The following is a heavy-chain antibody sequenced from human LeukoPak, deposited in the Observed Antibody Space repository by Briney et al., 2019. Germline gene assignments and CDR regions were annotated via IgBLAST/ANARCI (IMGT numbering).Heavy chain of an antibody. CDR3: ARDQPRAGEWLRLAE. CDR2: ISSSSSTI. Sequence: GGSLRLSCAASGFTFSSYSMNWVRQAPGKGLEWVSYISSSSSTIYYADSEKGRFTISRDNAKNSLYLQMNSLRAEDTAVYYCARDQPRAGEWLRLAEWGQGTLVTVSS. J-gene: IGHJ4*02. V-gene: IGHV3-48*04. CDR1: GFTFSSYS. D-gene: IGHD5-12*01.